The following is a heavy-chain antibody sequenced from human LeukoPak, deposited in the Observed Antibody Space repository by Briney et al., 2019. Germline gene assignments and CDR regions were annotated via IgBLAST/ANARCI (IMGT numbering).Heavy chain of an antibody. D-gene: IGHD1-14*01. J-gene: IGHJ4*02. CDR1: GFTFITSF. V-gene: IGHV3-23*01. CDR3: TKDLDSGIDSRY. Sequence: GGSLRLSSAAPGFTFITSFISWGRQAPGKGLEWGSALRGSDFTTHYADSVKGRFTVSSDNYKNTMYMEMNSLRAEDTDLYYSTKDLDSGIDSRYWGQGTLVTVSS. CDR2: LRGSDFTT.